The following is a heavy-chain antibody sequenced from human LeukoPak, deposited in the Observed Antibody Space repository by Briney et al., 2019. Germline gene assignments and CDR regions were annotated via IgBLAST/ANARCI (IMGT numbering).Heavy chain of an antibody. CDR2: VYYNGST. CDR3: ARHSMAARGYYYYMDV. CDR1: GGSISSSSYY. J-gene: IGHJ6*03. D-gene: IGHD6-6*01. Sequence: SETLSLTCTVSGGSISSSSYYWGWIRQPPGKGLEWIGNVYYNGSTYYNPSLKSRVTISVDTSKNQFSLKLSSVTAADTAVYYCARHSMAARGYYYYMDVWGKGTTVTVSS. V-gene: IGHV4-39*01.